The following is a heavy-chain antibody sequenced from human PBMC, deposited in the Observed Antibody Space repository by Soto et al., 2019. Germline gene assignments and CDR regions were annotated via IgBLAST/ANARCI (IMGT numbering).Heavy chain of an antibody. D-gene: IGHD6-19*01. Sequence: EVQLVESGGGLVQPGGSLRLSCAASGFTVSSNYMSWVRQAPGKGLEWVSVIFTGGSTYYEDSVKGRFTISRHSSMNTVYLQMDILRAEDTAVYYCARDRQSSGWLDAFDIWGQGTMVTVSS. J-gene: IGHJ3*02. CDR3: ARDRQSSGWLDAFDI. V-gene: IGHV3-53*04. CDR2: IFTGGST. CDR1: GFTVSSNY.